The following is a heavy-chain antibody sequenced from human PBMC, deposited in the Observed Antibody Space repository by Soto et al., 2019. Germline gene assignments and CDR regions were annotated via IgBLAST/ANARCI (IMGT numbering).Heavy chain of an antibody. D-gene: IGHD2-8*01. J-gene: IGHJ6*02. CDR1: GYSFTDYH. CDR3: ARGHSTDCSNGVCSFFYNHEMDV. Sequence: ASVKVSCKASGYSFTDYHIHWVRQAPGQGLEGLGRINPKSGGTSTAQKFQGWVTMTRDRSISTVYMELTRLRSDDTAVYFCARGHSTDCSNGVCSFFYNHEMDVWGQGTTLTVYS. V-gene: IGHV1-2*04. CDR2: INPKSGGT.